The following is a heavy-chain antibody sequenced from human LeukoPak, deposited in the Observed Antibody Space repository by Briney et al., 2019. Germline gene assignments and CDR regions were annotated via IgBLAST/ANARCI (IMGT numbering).Heavy chain of an antibody. CDR2: ISSSSSYI. J-gene: IGHJ3*02. D-gene: IGHD3-3*01. Sequence: GGSLRLSCAASGFTFSSYSMNWVRQAPGKGLEWVSSISSSSSYIYYADSVKGRFTISRDNAKNSLYLQMNSLRAEDTAVYYCARALGFLEWFSPSVAFDIWGQGTMVTVSS. V-gene: IGHV3-21*01. CDR3: ARALGFLEWFSPSVAFDI. CDR1: GFTFSSYS.